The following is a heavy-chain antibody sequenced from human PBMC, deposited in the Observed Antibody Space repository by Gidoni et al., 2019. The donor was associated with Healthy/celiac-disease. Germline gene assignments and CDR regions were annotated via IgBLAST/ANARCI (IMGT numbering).Heavy chain of an antibody. D-gene: IGHD3-10*01. CDR3: ARERGYYGSGSYGEVD. V-gene: IGHV1-18*01. J-gene: IGHJ4*01. Sequence: QVQLVQSGAEVKKPGASVKVSCKASGYTFTSYVISWVRQAPGQVLEWMGWISAYNGHTNYAQKLQVRVAMTTDTSTSTAYMELSRLRSDDTAVYYCARERGYYGSGSYGEVDWGHGTLVTVSS. CDR2: ISAYNGHT. CDR1: GYTFTSYV.